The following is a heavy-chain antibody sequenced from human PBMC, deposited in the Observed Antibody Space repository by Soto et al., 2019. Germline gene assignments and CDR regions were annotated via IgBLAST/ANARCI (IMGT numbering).Heavy chain of an antibody. D-gene: IGHD6-19*01. CDR3: ARDTSIGYSSGWFAH. CDR2: IYSGGST. V-gene: IGHV3-53*01. J-gene: IGHJ5*02. CDR1: GLSVSGIY. Sequence: GGSLRLSCAASGLSVSGIYINWVRQAPGKGLEWVSVIYSGGSTYYADSVKGRFTISRDNSKNTLYLQMNSLRAEDTAVYYCARDTSIGYSSGWFAHWGQGT.